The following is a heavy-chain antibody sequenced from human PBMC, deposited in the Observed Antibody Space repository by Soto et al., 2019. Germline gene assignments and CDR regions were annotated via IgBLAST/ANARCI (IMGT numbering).Heavy chain of an antibody. J-gene: IGHJ4*02. D-gene: IGHD1-7*01. V-gene: IGHV3-23*01. CDR2: ISGSGGST. Sequence: GGSLRLSCAASGFTFSSDAMSWVRQAPGKGLEWVSAISGSGGSTYYADSVKGRFTISRDNSKNTLYLQMNSLRAEDTAVYYCAKNRLELDTADVYWGQGTLVTVSS. CDR1: GFTFSSDA. CDR3: AKNRLELDTADVY.